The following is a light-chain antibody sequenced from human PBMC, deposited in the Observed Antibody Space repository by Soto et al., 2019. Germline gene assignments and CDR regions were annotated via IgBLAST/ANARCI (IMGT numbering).Light chain of an antibody. CDR2: GDS. CDR3: QSYDSSLSGWL. CDR1: SSNIGAGYN. J-gene: IGLJ3*02. V-gene: IGLV1-40*01. Sequence: QSVLTQPPSVSGAPGQRVTISCSGRSSNIGAGYNVHWYQQVPGTAPKLLIYGDSNRPSGVPDRFSGSKSGTSASLAITGLHAEDEAVYYCQSYDSSLSGWLFGGGTKLTVL.